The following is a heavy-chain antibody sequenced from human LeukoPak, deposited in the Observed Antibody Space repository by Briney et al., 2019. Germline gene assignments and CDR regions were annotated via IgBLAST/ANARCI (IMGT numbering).Heavy chain of an antibody. Sequence: SETLSLTCTVSGGSINSGGYYWSWIRQHPGKGLEWVAYIYYSGSTYYNPSLKSRVTISVDTSKNQFSLKLSSVTAADTAVYYCASYNYDSSGYFRYSDYRGQGTLVTVSS. J-gene: IGHJ4*02. V-gene: IGHV4-31*03. D-gene: IGHD3-22*01. CDR2: IYYSGST. CDR1: GGSINSGGYY. CDR3: ASYNYDSSGYFRYSDY.